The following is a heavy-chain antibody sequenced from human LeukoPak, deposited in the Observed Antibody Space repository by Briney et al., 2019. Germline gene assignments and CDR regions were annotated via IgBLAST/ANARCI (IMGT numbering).Heavy chain of an antibody. CDR1: GCTFIDYG. J-gene: IGHJ4*02. V-gene: IGHV1-18*01. CDR2: IGVNSGKE. D-gene: IGHD3-10*01. Sequence: SVSVSFTTSGCTFIDYGISWVRQAPGQAVEGVGLIGVNSGKEDYAPKFQDRVTLTRDTATNTVYMDLRSLRSDDTAVYYCARDVVLSPKSISRWFGDRSAAGYWGQGTLVIVSS. CDR3: ARDVVLSPKSISRWFGDRSAAGY.